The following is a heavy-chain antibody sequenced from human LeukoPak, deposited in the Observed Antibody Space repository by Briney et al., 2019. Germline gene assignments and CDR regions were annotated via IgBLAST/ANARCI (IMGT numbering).Heavy chain of an antibody. CDR2: IKSKTDGGTP. V-gene: IGHV3-15*01. D-gene: IGHD3-22*01. J-gene: IGHJ4*02. CDR3: TYHFDSSGYYRTRNFDF. CDR1: GFTFNNAW. Sequence: GGSLRLSCAASGFTFNNAWMSWVRQAPGKGLEWVGRIKSKTDGGTPDYAAPVKGRFTILGDDSKNTLYLQMNSLTTEDTAVYYCTYHFDSSGYYRTRNFDFWGQGTLVTVSS.